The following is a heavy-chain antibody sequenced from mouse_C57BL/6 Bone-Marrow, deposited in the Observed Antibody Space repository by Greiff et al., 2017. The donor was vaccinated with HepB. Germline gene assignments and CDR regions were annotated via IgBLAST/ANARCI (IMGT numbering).Heavy chain of an antibody. Sequence: QVHVKQSGAELVKPGASVKISCKASGYAFSSYWMNWVKQRPGKGLEWIGQIYPGDGDTNYNGKFKGKATLTADKSSSTAYMQLSSLTSEDSAVYFCAREGLLRGHYFDYWGQGTTLTVSS. D-gene: IGHD2-3*01. J-gene: IGHJ2*01. CDR3: AREGLLRGHYFDY. CDR1: GYAFSSYW. V-gene: IGHV1-80*01. CDR2: IYPGDGDT.